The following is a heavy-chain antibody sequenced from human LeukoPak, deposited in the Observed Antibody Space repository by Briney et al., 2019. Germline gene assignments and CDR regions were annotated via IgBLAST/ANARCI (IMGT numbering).Heavy chain of an antibody. D-gene: IGHD3-3*01. V-gene: IGHV3-21*01. CDR2: ISSSSSYI. CDR3: ARDDHFDYDFWSGYFSSGFEEKYYFDY. J-gene: IGHJ4*02. CDR1: GFTFSSYA. Sequence: GGSLRLSCAASGFTFSSYAMSWVRQAPGKGLEWVSSISSSSSYIYYADSVKGRFTISRGNAKNSLYLQMNGLRAEDTAVYYCARDDHFDYDFWSGYFSSGFEEKYYFDYWGQGTLVTVSS.